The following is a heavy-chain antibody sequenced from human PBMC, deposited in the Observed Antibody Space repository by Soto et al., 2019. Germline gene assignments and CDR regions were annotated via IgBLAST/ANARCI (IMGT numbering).Heavy chain of an antibody. V-gene: IGHV1-69*01. CDR2: IIPIFGTA. Sequence: QVQLVQSGAEVKKPGSSVKVSCKASGGTFSSYAISWVRQATGHGLEWMGGIIPIFGTANYAKKFQGRVTITADESTRTAYIELSSLRCEDTAVYYCAWDYDFWSGYYVLDYSGMDVWGRGPKVTVSS. D-gene: IGHD3-3*01. CDR3: AWDYDFWSGYYVLDYSGMDV. J-gene: IGHJ6*02. CDR1: GGTFSSYA.